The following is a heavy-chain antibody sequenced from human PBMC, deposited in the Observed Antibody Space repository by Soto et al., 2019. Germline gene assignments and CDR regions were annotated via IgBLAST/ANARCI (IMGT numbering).Heavy chain of an antibody. Sequence: SETLSLTCTVSGGSISSYYWSWIRQPPGKGLEWIGYIYYSGSTNYNPSLKSRVTISVDTSKNQFSLKLSSVTAADTAVYYCARDTSSRGWGSSFDYWGQGTLVTVSS. CDR2: IYYSGST. D-gene: IGHD7-27*01. J-gene: IGHJ4*02. CDR3: ARDTSSRGWGSSFDY. V-gene: IGHV4-59*01. CDR1: GGSISSYY.